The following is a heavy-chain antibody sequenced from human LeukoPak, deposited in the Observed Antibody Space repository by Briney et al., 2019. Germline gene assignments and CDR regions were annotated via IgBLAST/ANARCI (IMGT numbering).Heavy chain of an antibody. D-gene: IGHD2-15*01. CDR1: GFSFSSYW. CDR3: ARDVVGSLDY. Sequence: PGGSLRLSCASSGFSFSSYWMAWVRQAPGKGPEWVANMKQDGSARHYADSVKGRFTISRDNAQNSVYLQMNSQRAEDTAVYYCARDVVGSLDYWGLGTMVTVSS. V-gene: IGHV3-7*01. CDR2: MKQDGSAR. J-gene: IGHJ4*02.